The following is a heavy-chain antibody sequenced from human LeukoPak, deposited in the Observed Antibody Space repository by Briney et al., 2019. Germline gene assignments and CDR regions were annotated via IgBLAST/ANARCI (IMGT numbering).Heavy chain of an antibody. CDR1: GFFFTGYY. Sequence: ASVKVSCKASGFFFTGYYIHWARQAPGQGLEWMGWIDPNSGGTNYAQKFQGRVTMTRATSISTAYMEVSSLRSDDTAVYFCAREQGFAVAGAFDYWGQGTLVTVSS. CDR2: IDPNSGGT. V-gene: IGHV1-2*02. D-gene: IGHD6-19*01. CDR3: AREQGFAVAGAFDY. J-gene: IGHJ4*02.